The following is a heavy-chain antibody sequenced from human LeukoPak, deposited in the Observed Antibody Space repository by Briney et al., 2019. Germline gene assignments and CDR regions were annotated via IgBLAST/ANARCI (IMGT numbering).Heavy chain of an antibody. V-gene: IGHV3-11*01. CDR2: ISSSGSTI. CDR1: GFTFSDYY. D-gene: IGHD3-22*01. Sequence: GGSLRLSCAASGFTFSDYYMSWIRQAPGKGLEWVSYISSSGSTIYYADSVKGRFTISRDNAKNSLYLQMSSLRAEDTAVYYCAREGTYYYDSSGPDAFDIWGQGTMVTVSS. CDR3: AREGTYYYDSSGPDAFDI. J-gene: IGHJ3*02.